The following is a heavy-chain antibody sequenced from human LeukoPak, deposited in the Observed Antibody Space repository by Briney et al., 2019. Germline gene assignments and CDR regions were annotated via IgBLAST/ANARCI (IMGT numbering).Heavy chain of an antibody. D-gene: IGHD3-16*02. CDR2: INPSGGST. CDR1: GYTFTSYY. V-gene: IGHV1-46*01. CDR3: ARGFTTDHIWGSYPLDY. J-gene: IGHJ4*02. Sequence: ASVKVSCKASGYTFTSYYMHWVRQAPGQGLEWMGIINPSGGSTSYAQKFQGRVTMTRDTSTSTVYMELSSLRSEDTAMYYCARGFTTDHIWGSYPLDYWGQGTLVSVSS.